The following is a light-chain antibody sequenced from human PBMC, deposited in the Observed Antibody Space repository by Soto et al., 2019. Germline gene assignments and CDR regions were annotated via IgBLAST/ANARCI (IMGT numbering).Light chain of an antibody. CDR3: QQYGSSTYT. J-gene: IGKJ2*01. CDR1: QSVNNNY. Sequence: EIVLTQSPGTLSLSPGERATVSCRASQSVNNNYLAWYQQKPGQAPRLLISGASSRATGIPDRFSGSGSGTDFTLTITRLETADFALYFCQQYGSSTYTLGQGTKLEIK. CDR2: GAS. V-gene: IGKV3-20*01.